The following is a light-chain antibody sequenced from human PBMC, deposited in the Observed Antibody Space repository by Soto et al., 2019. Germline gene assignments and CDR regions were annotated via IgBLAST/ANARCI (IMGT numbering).Light chain of an antibody. Sequence: QLVLTQSPSASASLGASVKLTCTLSSGHSSYAIAWHQQQPEKGPRYLMKLNSDGSHSKGDGIPDRFSGSSSGAERYLTISGLQSEDEADYYCQISGTGTYVVFGGGTKLTVL. CDR3: QISGTGTYVV. J-gene: IGLJ2*01. CDR1: SGHSSYA. V-gene: IGLV4-69*01. CDR2: LNSDGSH.